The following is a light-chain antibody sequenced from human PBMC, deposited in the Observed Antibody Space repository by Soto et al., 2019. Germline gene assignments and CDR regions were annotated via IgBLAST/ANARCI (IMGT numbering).Light chain of an antibody. Sequence: EIVMTQFPATLSVSPGERATLSCRASQSVSSNLAWYQQKPGQAPRLLIYGASTSATGIPARFSGSGSGTEFTLTISSLQSEDFAVYYCQQYNNWLWTFGQGTKVEIK. J-gene: IGKJ1*01. CDR3: QQYNNWLWT. CDR1: QSVSSN. V-gene: IGKV3-15*01. CDR2: GAS.